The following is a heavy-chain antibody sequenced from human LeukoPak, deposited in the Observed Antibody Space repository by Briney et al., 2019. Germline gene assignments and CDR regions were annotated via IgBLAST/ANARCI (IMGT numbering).Heavy chain of an antibody. CDR1: DGDINTSPYY. Sequence: SETLSLTCTFSDGDINTSPYYWGWIRQPPGKGLQWIGSVYYSGSTYYSPSLKSRVTISVDTSKNQFSLKLTSMTAADTAVYYCARQRGSGTWAFDCWGQGALVTVSS. CDR3: ARQRGSGTWAFDC. CDR2: VYYSGST. J-gene: IGHJ4*02. V-gene: IGHV4-39*01. D-gene: IGHD3-10*01.